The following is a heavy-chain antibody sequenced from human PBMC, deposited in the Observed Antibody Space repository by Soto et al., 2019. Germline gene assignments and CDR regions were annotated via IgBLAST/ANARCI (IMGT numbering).Heavy chain of an antibody. CDR2: IYASGST. Sequence: AETLSLTCTGSGGSIITYYWRWIRQPAGKGLEGIGRIYASGSTNYNPSLKSRVTMSVATSKNQFSLKLSSVTAADTAVYYCARGGMVIIPTATAFDYWGQGTLVTVSS. D-gene: IGHD2-2*01. CDR3: ARGGMVIIPTATAFDY. J-gene: IGHJ4*02. CDR1: GGSIITYY. V-gene: IGHV4-4*07.